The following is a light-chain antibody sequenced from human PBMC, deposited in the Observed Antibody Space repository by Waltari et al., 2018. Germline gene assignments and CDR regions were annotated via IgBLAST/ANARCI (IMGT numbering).Light chain of an antibody. J-gene: IGLJ3*02. CDR2: DVT. Sequence: QSALTQPASVSGSPGQAITISCTGTSSDVGDYNYVSWYQQYPGKAPKLMIYDVTRLPAGVSGRFAGSKSGNTASLTISGLQAEDEAEYYCSSYTGSSTWVFGGGTKLTVL. CDR3: SSYTGSSTWV. CDR1: SSDVGDYNY. V-gene: IGLV2-14*03.